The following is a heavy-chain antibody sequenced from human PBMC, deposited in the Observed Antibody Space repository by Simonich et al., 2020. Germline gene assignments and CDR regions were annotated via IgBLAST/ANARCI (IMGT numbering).Heavy chain of an antibody. CDR3: ARNRLDY. CDR1: GFTFSSDW. J-gene: IGHJ4*02. CDR2: SNSAGSSR. V-gene: IGHV3-74*01. Sequence: EVQLVESGGGLVQHVGSLRLSCAASGFTFSSDWMHLVRQAPGKGLVWAYLSNSAGSSRSYADSVKGRFTISRENAKNTLYLQMNSLRAEDTAVYYCARNRLDYWGQGTLVTVSS.